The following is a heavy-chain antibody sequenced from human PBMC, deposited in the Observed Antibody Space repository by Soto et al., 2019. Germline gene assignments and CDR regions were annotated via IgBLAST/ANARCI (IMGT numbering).Heavy chain of an antibody. CDR1: GFNLNTDG. D-gene: IGHD3-16*01. CDR3: VRDLALMADY. J-gene: IGHJ4*02. CDR2: ILYDGSKK. V-gene: IGHV3-30*02. Sequence: GGSLRLSWVASGFNLNTDGIYWVRQAPGKGLQWVAQILYDGSKKHYADSVRGRFTITRDNSKNTVYLQMDSLRVDDTAMYYCVRDLALMADYWGQGTLVTVSS.